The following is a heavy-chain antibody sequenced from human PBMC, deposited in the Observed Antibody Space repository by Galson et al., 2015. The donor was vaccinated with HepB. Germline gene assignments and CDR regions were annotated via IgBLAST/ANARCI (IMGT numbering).Heavy chain of an antibody. J-gene: IGHJ6*02. CDR1: GFTFSSYD. D-gene: IGHD1-26*01. V-gene: IGHV3-48*03. Sequence: SLRLSCAASGFTFSSYDMNWVRQAPGKGLEWVSYISSSGSTIYYADSVKGRFTVSRDNAKNSLYLHMNSLRAEDTAVYYCARDGGSGSYSSGMDVWGQGTTVTVSS. CDR3: ARDGGSGSYSSGMDV. CDR2: ISSSGSTI.